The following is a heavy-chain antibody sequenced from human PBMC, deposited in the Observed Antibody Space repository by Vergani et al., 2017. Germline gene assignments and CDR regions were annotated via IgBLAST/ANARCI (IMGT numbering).Heavy chain of an antibody. CDR3: ARGYCTNGVCYPVFYGMDV. V-gene: IGHV1-18*04. D-gene: IGHD2-8*01. CDR1: GYTFTSYG. CDR2: ISAYNGKT. Sequence: QVQLVQSGAEVKKPGASVKVSCKASGYTFTSYGISWVRQAPGQGLEWMGWISAYNGKTNYAQKLQGRVTMTTDTSTSPAYMELRGLRSDDTAVYYCARGYCTNGVCYPVFYGMDVWGQGTTVTVSS. J-gene: IGHJ6*02.